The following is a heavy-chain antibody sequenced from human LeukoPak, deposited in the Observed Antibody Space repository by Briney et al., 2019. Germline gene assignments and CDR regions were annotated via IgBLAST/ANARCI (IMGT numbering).Heavy chain of an antibody. V-gene: IGHV3-23*01. D-gene: IGHD5-12*01. CDR3: AKKPRRDGYMT. CDR1: GFTFSSYA. Sequence: GGSLRLSCAASGFTFSSYAVSWVRQAPGKGLEWVSAISGSGGSTYYADSVKGRFTISRDNSKNTLYLQMNSLRAEDTAVYYCAKKPRRDGYMTWGQGTLVTVSS. CDR2: ISGSGGST. J-gene: IGHJ5*02.